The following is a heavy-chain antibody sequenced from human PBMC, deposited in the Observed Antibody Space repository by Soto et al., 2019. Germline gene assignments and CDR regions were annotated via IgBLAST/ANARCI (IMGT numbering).Heavy chain of an antibody. V-gene: IGHV1-69*13. CDR2: IIPIFGTA. CDR3: ARALLNNWKGLDY. Sequence: ASVKVSCKASGGTFSSYASSWVRQAPGQGLEWMGGIIPIFGTANYAQKFQGRVTITADESTSTAYMELSSLRSEDTAVYYCARALLNNWKGLDYWGQGTLVTVSS. CDR1: GGTFSSYA. J-gene: IGHJ4*02. D-gene: IGHD1-1*01.